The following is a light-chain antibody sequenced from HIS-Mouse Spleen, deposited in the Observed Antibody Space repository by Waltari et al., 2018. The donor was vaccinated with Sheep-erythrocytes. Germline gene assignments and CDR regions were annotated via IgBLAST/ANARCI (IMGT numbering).Light chain of an antibody. V-gene: IGLV2-14*01. J-gene: IGLJ2*01. Sequence: QPALTQPASVSGSPGQSITLSSTGTSRAFVGKNYVSWYQQHPGKAPKLMIYEVSNRPSGVSNRFSGSKSGNTASLTISGLQAEDEADYYCSSYTSSSTQVFGGGTKLTVL. CDR2: EVS. CDR1: SRAFVGKNY. CDR3: SSYTSSSTQV.